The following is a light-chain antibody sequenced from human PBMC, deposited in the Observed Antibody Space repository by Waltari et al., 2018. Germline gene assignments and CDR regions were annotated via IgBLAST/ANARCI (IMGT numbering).Light chain of an antibody. CDR1: SSDVGSYNL. CDR2: EFN. Sequence: QSALTQPASVSGSPGQSITISCTGTSSDVGSYNLVSWYQQHPGKAPKVMIYEFNKRPSGLSKRFSGSKSGNTASLTISGLQAEDEADYYCCSYAGSDTHVIFGGGTKLTVL. V-gene: IGLV2-23*02. CDR3: CSYAGSDTHVI. J-gene: IGLJ2*01.